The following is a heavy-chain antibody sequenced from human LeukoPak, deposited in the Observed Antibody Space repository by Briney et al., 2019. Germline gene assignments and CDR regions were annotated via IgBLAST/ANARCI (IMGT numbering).Heavy chain of an antibody. CDR2: INWNAYST. J-gene: IGHJ3*02. Sequence: PGGSLRLSCAASGFTFEDYGMRWVRHPPGKGLEWVSGINWNAYSTVYADSVKGRFTISRDNAKNSLYLQMNSLRAEDTALYYCASLGNSSGYYVDAFDIWGQGTMVTVSS. CDR3: ASLGNSSGYYVDAFDI. V-gene: IGHV3-20*04. CDR1: GFTFEDYG. D-gene: IGHD3-22*01.